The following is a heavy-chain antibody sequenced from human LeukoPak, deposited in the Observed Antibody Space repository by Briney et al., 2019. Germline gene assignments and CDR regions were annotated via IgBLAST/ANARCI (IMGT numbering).Heavy chain of an antibody. CDR2: IKQDGTET. CDR3: ARGGGWDQLLCHF. J-gene: IGHJ4*02. Sequence: GGSLRLSCAASGFRFGDYWMNWVRQAPGKGLEWLATIKQDGTETHYVDSMKGRLSIFRDNAKQSLYLEINDLRADDTALYYCARGGGWDQLLCHFWGQGTLVTVSS. CDR1: GFRFGDYW. V-gene: IGHV3-7*01. D-gene: IGHD2-2*01.